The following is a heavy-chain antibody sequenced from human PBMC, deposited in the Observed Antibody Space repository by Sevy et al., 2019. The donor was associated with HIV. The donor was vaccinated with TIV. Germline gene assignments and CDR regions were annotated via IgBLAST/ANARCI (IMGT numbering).Heavy chain of an antibody. CDR1: GFTFEEYA. D-gene: IGHD4-17*01. V-gene: IGHV3-9*01. Sequence: GGSLRLSCEGSGFTFEEYAMHWVRQLPEKGLQWVSGISLNSGTVHYADSVNGRFTISRDNAKNSLFLDMLHLRGDDTAVYYCAKDRAGTVISPFHFDSWGQGILVTVPS. CDR2: ISLNSGTV. J-gene: IGHJ4*02. CDR3: AKDRAGTVISPFHFDS.